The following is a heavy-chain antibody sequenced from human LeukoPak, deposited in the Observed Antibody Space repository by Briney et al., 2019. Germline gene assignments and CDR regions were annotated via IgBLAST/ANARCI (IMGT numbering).Heavy chain of an antibody. D-gene: IGHD2-2*01. Sequence: SETLSLTCAVYGGPFSGYYWSWIRQPPGKGLEWIGEINHSGSTNYNPSLKSRVTISVDTSKNQFSLKLSSVTAADTAVYYCARGRLSKYGMDVWGQGTTVTVSS. CDR2: INHSGST. CDR1: GGPFSGYY. CDR3: ARGRLSKYGMDV. V-gene: IGHV4-34*01. J-gene: IGHJ6*02.